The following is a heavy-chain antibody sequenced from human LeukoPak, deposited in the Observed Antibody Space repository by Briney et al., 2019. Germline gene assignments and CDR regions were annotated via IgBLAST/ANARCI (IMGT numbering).Heavy chain of an antibody. CDR3: AREGRDSSGWYGAFDI. CDR2: IKSNADGGTK. CDR1: AFTFTNAW. D-gene: IGHD6-19*01. Sequence: PGGSLRLSCAASAFTFTNAWLSWVRQAPGKGLEWVGRIKSNADGGTKDYAVPVIGRFTLSRDDSKDTLYLQMNSLITEDTGVYYCAREGRDSSGWYGAFDIWGQGTMITVCS. V-gene: IGHV3-15*01. J-gene: IGHJ3*02.